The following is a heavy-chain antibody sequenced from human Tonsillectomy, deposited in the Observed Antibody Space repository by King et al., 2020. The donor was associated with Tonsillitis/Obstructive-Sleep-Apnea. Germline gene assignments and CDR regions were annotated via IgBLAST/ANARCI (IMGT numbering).Heavy chain of an antibody. CDR3: AEVKFDGAAFDSLDS. CDR2: ISGTGGSR. V-gene: IGHV3-23*04. CDR1: GYMFTSYA. D-gene: IGHD5-24*01. J-gene: IGHJ4*02. Sequence: VQLVESGGGLVQPGGSLRLSCVASGYMFTSYAMTWVRLAPGKGLEWVSAISGTGGSRFYAESVKGRFTISSDSSKKTVFLQMDSLRADDTAVYYCAEVKFDGAAFDSLDSWGQGTLVTVSS.